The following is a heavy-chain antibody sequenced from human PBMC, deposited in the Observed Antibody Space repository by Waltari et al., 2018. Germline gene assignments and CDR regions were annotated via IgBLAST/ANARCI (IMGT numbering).Heavy chain of an antibody. CDR3: ARQEIIVEVTGDGFDI. CDR2: ISHSGTT. V-gene: IGHV4-34*01. J-gene: IGHJ3*02. D-gene: IGHD2-21*02. Sequence: QVQLQQWGAGLLKPSETLSLTCAVYGGSFSGDYWSWIRPPPGKGLEWIGEISHSGTTNYNPSLKSRVTISLDTSKNQFSLKLSSVTAADTAVYYCARQEIIVEVTGDGFDIWGQGTMVTVSS. CDR1: GGSFSGDY.